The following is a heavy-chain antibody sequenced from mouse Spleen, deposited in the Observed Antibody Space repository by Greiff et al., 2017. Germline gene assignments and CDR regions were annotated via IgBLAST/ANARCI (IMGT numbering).Heavy chain of an antibody. CDR3: ARSYYYGSSPYYFDY. CDR1: GYTFTDYY. Sequence: VQLQQSGPVLVKPGASVKMSCKASGYTFTDYYMNWVKQSHGKSLEWIGVINPYNGGTSYNQKFKGKATLTVDKSSSTAYMELNSLTSEDSAVYYCARSYYYGSSPYYFDYWGQGTTLTVSS. V-gene: IGHV1-19*01. D-gene: IGHD1-1*01. CDR2: INPYNGGT. J-gene: IGHJ2*01.